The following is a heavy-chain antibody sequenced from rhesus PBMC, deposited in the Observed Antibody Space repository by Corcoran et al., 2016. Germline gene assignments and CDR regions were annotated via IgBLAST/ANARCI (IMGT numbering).Heavy chain of an antibody. CDR1: GGSISDTYR. CDR2: IYGRRTST. D-gene: IGHD6-25*01. CDR3: AMGQLERDAFDF. Sequence: QVQLQESGPGVVKPSVTLSITCAVSGGSISDTYRWSWIRQPPGKGLEWIGYIYGRRTSTTYNPSLKSRVTISKDTSKNQFSLKLSSVSAADTAVYYCAMGQLERDAFDFWGQGLRVTVSS. V-gene: IGHV4S10*01. J-gene: IGHJ3*01.